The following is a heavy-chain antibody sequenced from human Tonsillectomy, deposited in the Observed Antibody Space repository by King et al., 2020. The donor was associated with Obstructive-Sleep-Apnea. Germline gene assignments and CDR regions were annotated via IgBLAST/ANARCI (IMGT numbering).Heavy chain of an antibody. CDR1: GGSISSYY. J-gene: IGHJ6*02. Sequence: VQLQESGPGLVKPSETLSLTCTVSGGSISSYYWSWIRQPPGKGLEWIGYIDYSGSTNYNPSLKSRVTISVDTSKNQFSLKLSSVTAADTAVYYCARDDYYYYGMDVWGQGTTVTVSS. CDR2: IDYSGST. V-gene: IGHV4-59*01. CDR3: ARDDYYYYGMDV.